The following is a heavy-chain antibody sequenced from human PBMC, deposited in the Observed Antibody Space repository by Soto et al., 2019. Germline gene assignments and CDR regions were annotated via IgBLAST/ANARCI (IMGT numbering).Heavy chain of an antibody. Sequence: QVQLQQWGAGLLKPSETLSLTCAVYGGSFSGYYWSWIRQPPGKGLGWIGEINHSGSTNYNPSLKSRVTISVDTSKNQFSLKLSSVTAADTAVYYCARLGYCSSTSCYAHYYYYYMDVWGKGTTVTVSS. CDR2: INHSGST. D-gene: IGHD2-2*01. CDR1: GGSFSGYY. CDR3: ARLGYCSSTSCYAHYYYYYMDV. J-gene: IGHJ6*03. V-gene: IGHV4-34*01.